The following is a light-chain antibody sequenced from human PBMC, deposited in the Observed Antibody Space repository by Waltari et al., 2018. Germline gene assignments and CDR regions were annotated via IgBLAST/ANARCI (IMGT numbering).Light chain of an antibody. Sequence: DIVMTQSPDSLAVSLGERATINCKSSQSVLYSSNNKNYLAWYQQKPGQPPKPLIYWASTRASGVPDRFSGSGSGTDFTLTISSLQAEDVAVYYCQQSYSTPLTFGGGTKVEIK. V-gene: IGKV4-1*01. CDR3: QQSYSTPLT. J-gene: IGKJ4*01. CDR1: QSVLYSSNNKNY. CDR2: WAS.